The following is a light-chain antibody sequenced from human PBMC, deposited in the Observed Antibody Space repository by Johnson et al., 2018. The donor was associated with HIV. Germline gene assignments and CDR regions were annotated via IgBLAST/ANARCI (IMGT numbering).Light chain of an antibody. Sequence: QSVLTQPPSVSAAPGQKVTISCSGNTCDIGNNYVSCHQQLPGTAPKLLIYDNNKRPSGIPDRISGSKSGTSATLGITGLQTGDAAAYYCATWDSRLRAGHGFGTWTKVTVL. CDR1: TCDIGNNY. J-gene: IGLJ1*01. V-gene: IGLV1-51*01. CDR3: ATWDSRLRAGHG. CDR2: DNN.